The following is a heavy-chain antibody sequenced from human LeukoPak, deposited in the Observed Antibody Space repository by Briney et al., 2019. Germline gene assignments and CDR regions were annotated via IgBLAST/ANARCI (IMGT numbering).Heavy chain of an antibody. D-gene: IGHD3-10*01. V-gene: IGHV3-74*01. CDR3: ARGSGSYSSDAFDI. CDR1: GSTFRSYW. Sequence: GRSLRLSCAASGSTFRSYWMHWVRQPPGKGLVWVSRINGDGSNTTYADSVKGRFTTSRATAKNTLYLQMIRLSADDTAVYYCARGSGSYSSDAFDIWGQGTMVTVSS. J-gene: IGHJ3*02. CDR2: INGDGSNT.